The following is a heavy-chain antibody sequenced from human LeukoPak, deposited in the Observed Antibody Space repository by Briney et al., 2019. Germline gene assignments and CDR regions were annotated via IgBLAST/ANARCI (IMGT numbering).Heavy chain of an antibody. CDR1: GGTFSSYA. CDR2: IIPILGIA. D-gene: IGHD3-10*01. CDR3: ARALRWQWFGIDY. Sequence: SVKVSCKASGGTFSSYAISWVRQAPGQGLEWMGRIIPILGIANYAQKFQGRVTITADKSTSTAYMELSSLRSEDTAVYYCARALRWQWFGIDYWGQGTLVTVSS. J-gene: IGHJ4*02. V-gene: IGHV1-69*04.